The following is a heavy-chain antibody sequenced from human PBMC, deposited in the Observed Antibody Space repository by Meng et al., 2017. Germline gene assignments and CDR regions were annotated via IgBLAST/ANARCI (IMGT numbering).Heavy chain of an antibody. J-gene: IGHJ6*02. CDR3: ARGDYYGSGSYYIYSSYYYGMDV. Sequence: SVKVSCKASGGTFSSYAISWARQAPGQGLEWMGGIIPIFGTANYAQKFQGRVTITADKSTSTAYMELSSLRSEDTAVYYCARGDYYGSGSYYIYSSYYYGMDVWGQGTTVTVSS. CDR1: GGTFSSYA. CDR2: IIPIFGTA. V-gene: IGHV1-69*06. D-gene: IGHD3-10*01.